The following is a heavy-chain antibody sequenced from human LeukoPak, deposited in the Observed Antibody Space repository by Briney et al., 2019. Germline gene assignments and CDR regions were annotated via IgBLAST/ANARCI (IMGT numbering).Heavy chain of an antibody. CDR1: GGSISGYY. D-gene: IGHD6-13*01. CDR3: ARSLPATVAGADWFDP. CDR2: MYYSGST. Sequence: SETLSLTCSVSGGSISGYYWDWIRQPPGKGLEWIGYMYYSGSTNYNPSLKSRVSMSVDTSRNQLSLKLTSVTAADTAVYYCARSLPATVAGADWFDPWGQGTLVTVSS. J-gene: IGHJ5*02. V-gene: IGHV4-59*01.